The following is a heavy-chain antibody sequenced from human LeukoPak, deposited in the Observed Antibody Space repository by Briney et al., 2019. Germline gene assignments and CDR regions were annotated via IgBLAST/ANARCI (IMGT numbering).Heavy chain of an antibody. J-gene: IGHJ3*02. CDR1: GFTFSSYG. CDR2: IRYDGSNK. Sequence: GGSLRLSCAASGFTFSSYGMHWVRQAPGKGLEWVAFIRYDGSNKYYADSVKGRFTISRDSSKNTLSLQMNSLRTEDTAVYYCAREQEAFDIWGQGTMVTVSS. V-gene: IGHV3-30*02. CDR3: AREQEAFDI.